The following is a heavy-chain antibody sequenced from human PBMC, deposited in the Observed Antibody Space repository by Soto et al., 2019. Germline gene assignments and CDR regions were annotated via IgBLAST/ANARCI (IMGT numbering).Heavy chain of an antibody. CDR2: IYYSGST. CDR1: GGSVSSGSYY. J-gene: IGHJ4*02. CDR3: ARGLHVLRYFDWSYYFDY. V-gene: IGHV4-61*01. Sequence: SETLSLTXTVSGGSVSSGSYYWSWIRQPPGKGLEWIGYIYYSGSTNYNPSLKSRVTISVDTSKNQFSLKLSSVTAADTAVYYCARGLHVLRYFDWSYYFDYWGQGTLVTVSS. D-gene: IGHD3-9*01.